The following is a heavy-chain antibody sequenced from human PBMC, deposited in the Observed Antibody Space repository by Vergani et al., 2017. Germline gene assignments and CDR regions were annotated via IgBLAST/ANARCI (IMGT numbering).Heavy chain of an antibody. CDR3: ARVSLIRYFDWLWPSDAFDI. CDR2: INHSGST. V-gene: IGHV4-34*01. Sequence: QVQLQQWGAGLLKPSETLSLTCAVYGGSFSGYYWSWIRQPPGKGLEWIGEINHSGSTNYNPSLKSRVTISVDTSKNQFSLKLSSVTAADTAVYYCARVSLIRYFDWLWPSDAFDIWGQGTMVTVSS. CDR1: GGSFSGYY. D-gene: IGHD3-9*01. J-gene: IGHJ3*02.